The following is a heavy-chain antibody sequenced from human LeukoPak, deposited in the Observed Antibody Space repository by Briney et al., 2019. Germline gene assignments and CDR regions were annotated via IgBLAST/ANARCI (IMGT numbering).Heavy chain of an antibody. D-gene: IGHD3-22*01. CDR1: GFTFSSYG. V-gene: IGHV3-30*18. CDR3: AKDDSSGYYSY. Sequence: PGRSLRLSCAASGFTFSSYGMHWVRQAPGKGLEWVAVISYDGSNKYYADSVKGRFTISGDNSKNTLYLQMNSLGAGDTAVYYCAKDDSSGYYSYWGQGTLVTVSS. CDR2: ISYDGSNK. J-gene: IGHJ4*02.